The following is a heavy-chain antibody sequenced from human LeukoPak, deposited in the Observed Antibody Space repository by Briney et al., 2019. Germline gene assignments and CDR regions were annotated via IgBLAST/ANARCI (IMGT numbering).Heavy chain of an antibody. CDR1: GGSISSYY. Sequence: PSETLSLTCTVSGGSISSYYWSWIRQPPGKGLEWIGYIYYSGSTNYNPSLKSRVTISVDTSKNQFSLKLSSVTAADTAVYYCAREDPATALDYWGQGTLATVSS. D-gene: IGHD1-26*01. V-gene: IGHV4-59*01. CDR2: IYYSGST. J-gene: IGHJ4*02. CDR3: AREDPATALDY.